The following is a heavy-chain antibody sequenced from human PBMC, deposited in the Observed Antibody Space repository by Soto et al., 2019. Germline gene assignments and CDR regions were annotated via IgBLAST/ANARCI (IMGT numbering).Heavy chain of an antibody. CDR1: GGTFSSYA. CDR2: IIPIFGTA. V-gene: IGHV1-69*12. Sequence: QVQLVQSGAEVKKPGSSVKVSCKASGGTFSSYAISWVRQAPGQGLEWMGGIIPIFGTANYAQKFQGRVTITGEESTSTAYMERSSRRAEDTAVYYCARDRGSSGYREGEGDHYDGMDVWGQGTTVTVSS. CDR3: ARDRGSSGYREGEGDHYDGMDV. D-gene: IGHD6-13*01. J-gene: IGHJ6*02.